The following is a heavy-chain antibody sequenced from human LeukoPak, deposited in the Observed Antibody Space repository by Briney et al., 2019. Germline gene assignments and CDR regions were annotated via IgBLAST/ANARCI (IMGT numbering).Heavy chain of an antibody. CDR2: IGSDENR. J-gene: IGHJ4*02. V-gene: IGHV3-23*01. CDR3: AKDVIHWSFDH. D-gene: IGHD2-8*02. CDR1: GFTFSGNA. Sequence: GGSLRLSCTASGFTFSGNAMGWVRQAPGKGLEWVSGIGSDENRLYADSVKGRFTISRDNSKNTLYLQMDSLRVEDTAVYYCAKDVIHWSFDHWGQGTLVTVSS.